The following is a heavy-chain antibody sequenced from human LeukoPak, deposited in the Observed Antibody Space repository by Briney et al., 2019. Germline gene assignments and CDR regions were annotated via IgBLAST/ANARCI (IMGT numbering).Heavy chain of an antibody. V-gene: IGHV3-30*18. CDR2: ISYDGSKK. CDR1: GFTFSSCV. CDR3: AKDLVSSSSTGDY. D-gene: IGHD6-13*01. Sequence: GGSLRLSCAASGFTFSSCVMHWVRQAPGKGLEWVAVISYDGSKKYYGDSVKGRLTISRDNSKNTLYLQMNSLRAEDTAVYYCAKDLVSSSSTGDYWGQGTLVTVSS. J-gene: IGHJ4*02.